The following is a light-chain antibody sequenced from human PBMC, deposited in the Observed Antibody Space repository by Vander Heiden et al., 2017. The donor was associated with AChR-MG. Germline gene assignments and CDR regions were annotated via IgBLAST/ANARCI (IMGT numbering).Light chain of an antibody. J-gene: IGLJ3*02. CDR2: RNN. Sequence: QSVLTQPPPASATPGQRVTISCSGAYSNIGSNYVCWYQQVPGTAPNLLIYRNNQRPSGVPDRFSGSKSGTSVSLAISGLRSEDEADYFCAAWDDSLSGPVFGGGTKLTVL. CDR1: YSNIGSNY. CDR3: AAWDDSLSGPV. V-gene: IGLV1-47*01.